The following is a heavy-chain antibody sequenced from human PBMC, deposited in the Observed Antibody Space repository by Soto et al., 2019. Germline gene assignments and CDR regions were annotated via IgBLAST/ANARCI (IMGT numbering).Heavy chain of an antibody. D-gene: IGHD2-8*02. CDR3: AGPRSASRYWCGMDV. Sequence: QVQLVQSGAEVKKPGASVKVSCKASGYTFTSYYMHWVRQAPGQGLEWMGIINPSGTTADYAQKSEGRVTMTRDTSTSTYDMDLSGLRSEDTAVYYCAGPRSASRYWCGMDVWGQWTTVTVSS. V-gene: IGHV1-46*01. CDR1: GYTFTSYY. J-gene: IGHJ6*02. CDR2: INPSGTTA.